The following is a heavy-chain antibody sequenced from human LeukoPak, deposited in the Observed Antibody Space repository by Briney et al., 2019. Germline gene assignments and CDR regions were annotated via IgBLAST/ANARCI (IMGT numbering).Heavy chain of an antibody. CDR1: RFTFNNNW. V-gene: IGHV3-7*04. CDR3: GRGHYGLDV. CDR2: IYLDGSEI. J-gene: IGHJ6*02. Sequence: GGSLRFSCVGYRFTFNNNWMSWVRQTPGKGLEWLAHIYLDGSEIFYMDSGKGRFTTSRDNAKNSVYLQMNSLRAEDTAVYYCGRGHYGLDVWGQGTTVTVSS.